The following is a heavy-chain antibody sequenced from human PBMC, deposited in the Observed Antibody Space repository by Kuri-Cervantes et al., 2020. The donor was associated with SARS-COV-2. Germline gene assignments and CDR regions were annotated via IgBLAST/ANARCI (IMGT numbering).Heavy chain of an antibody. J-gene: IGHJ3*02. D-gene: IGHD1-26*01. Sequence: GGSLRLSCAASGFTFSSYAMSWVRQAPGKGLEWVSVIYSGGSTYYADSVKGRFTISRDNSKNTLYLQMNSLRAEDTAVYYCAKSWSGSYYGAFNIWGQGTMVTVSS. CDR3: AKSWSGSYYGAFNI. CDR1: GFTFSSYA. CDR2: IYSGGST. V-gene: IGHV3-23*03.